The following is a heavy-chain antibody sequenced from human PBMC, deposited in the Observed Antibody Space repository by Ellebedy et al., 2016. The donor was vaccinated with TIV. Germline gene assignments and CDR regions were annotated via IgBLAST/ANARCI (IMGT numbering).Heavy chain of an antibody. CDR1: GFTISSNY. CDR3: ARDDPWYFDL. J-gene: IGHJ2*01. V-gene: IGHV3-33*08. Sequence: GESLKISCAASGFTISSNYMSWVRQAPGKGLEWVAVIWFDGSNYADSVKGRFTISRDNSKNTLYLQMNSLRAEDTAVYYCARDDPWYFDLWGRGTLVTVSS. CDR2: IWFDGSN.